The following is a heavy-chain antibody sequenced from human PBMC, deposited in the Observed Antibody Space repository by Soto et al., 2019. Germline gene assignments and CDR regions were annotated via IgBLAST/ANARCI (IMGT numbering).Heavy chain of an antibody. D-gene: IGHD2-21*02. CDR3: ARGLYCGGGCYAHFDY. Sequence: VQLVQSGAEVKKPGSSVKVSCKASGGTFSNYPFIWVRQAPGQGLDWMGGIIPIFGTTDYGQRFQGRVTITADESKNTAYMELSMLRSEDTAVYYCARGLYCGGGCYAHFDYWGQGTLVTVSS. CDR1: GGTFSNYP. CDR2: IIPIFGTT. V-gene: IGHV1-69*01. J-gene: IGHJ4*02.